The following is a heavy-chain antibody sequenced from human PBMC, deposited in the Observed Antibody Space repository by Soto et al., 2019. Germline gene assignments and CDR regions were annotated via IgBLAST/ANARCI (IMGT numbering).Heavy chain of an antibody. Sequence: GASVKVSCKASGYTFTSYDINWVRQATGQGLEWMGWMNPNSGNTGYAQKLQGRVTMTTDTSTSTAYMELRSLRSDDTAVYYCARTRHYYDSSGYYLDYWGQGTLVTVSS. CDR3: ARTRHYYDSSGYYLDY. J-gene: IGHJ4*02. CDR1: GYTFTSYD. D-gene: IGHD3-22*01. CDR2: MNPNSGNT. V-gene: IGHV1-8*01.